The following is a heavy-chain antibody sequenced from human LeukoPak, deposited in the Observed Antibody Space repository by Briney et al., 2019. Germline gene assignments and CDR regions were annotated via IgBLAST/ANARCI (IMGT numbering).Heavy chain of an antibody. V-gene: IGHV3-23*01. CDR2: ISGRGDST. CDR3: ARKGIAAAGIYYYYGMDV. CDR1: GFTFRNYA. Sequence: GGSLRLSCAASGFTFRNYAMNWVRQAPGKGLEWVSAISGRGDSTYYADSVRGRFTISRDNAKNSLYLQMNSLRAEDTAVYYCARKGIAAAGIYYYYGMDVWGQGTMVTVSS. J-gene: IGHJ6*02. D-gene: IGHD6-13*01.